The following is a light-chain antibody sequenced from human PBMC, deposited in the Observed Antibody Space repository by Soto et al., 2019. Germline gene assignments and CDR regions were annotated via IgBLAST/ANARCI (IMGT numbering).Light chain of an antibody. Sequence: QPVLTQPPSASGTPGQRVTISCSGSSSNIGSNFVYWYQQVPGTAPKLLMYYNDKRPSGVPDRVSGSKSGTTASLVISGLRSEDEAYYYCATWDDSLSGQWVFGGGTKLTVL. V-gene: IGLV1-47*02. CDR1: SSNIGSNF. CDR3: ATWDDSLSGQWV. J-gene: IGLJ3*02. CDR2: YND.